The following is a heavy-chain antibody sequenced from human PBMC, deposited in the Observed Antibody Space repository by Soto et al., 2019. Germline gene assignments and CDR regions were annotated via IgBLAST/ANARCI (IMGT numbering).Heavy chain of an antibody. Sequence: GGSLRLSCAASGFTFSSYAMSWVRQAPGKGLEWVSAISGSGGSTYYADSVKGRFTISRDNSKNTLYLQMNSLRAEDTAVYYCARQQWGAARYYYYYGMDVWGQGTTVTVSS. CDR3: ARQQWGAARYYYYYGMDV. V-gene: IGHV3-23*01. CDR1: GFTFSSYA. D-gene: IGHD6-6*01. J-gene: IGHJ6*02. CDR2: ISGSGGST.